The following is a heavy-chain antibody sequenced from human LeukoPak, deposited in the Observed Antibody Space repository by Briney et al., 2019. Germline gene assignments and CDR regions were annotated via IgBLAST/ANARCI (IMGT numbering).Heavy chain of an antibody. CDR3: AKDGADYDSDYFDY. V-gene: IGHV3-23*01. D-gene: IGHD3-3*01. CDR1: GFTFSSYA. J-gene: IGHJ4*02. CDR2: ISGGGGTT. Sequence: PGESLGLSCAASGFTFSSYAMSWVRQAPGKGLEWVSRISGGGGTTYYAASVKGRFTISRDNSKNTLYLQINSLRAEDTAVYYCAKDGADYDSDYFDYWGQGTLVTVSS.